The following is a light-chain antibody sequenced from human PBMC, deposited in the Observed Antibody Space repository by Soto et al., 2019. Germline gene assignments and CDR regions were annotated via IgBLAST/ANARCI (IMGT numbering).Light chain of an antibody. CDR2: DAS. CDR1: QSVFNH. Sequence: DVQMTQSPSSLSASVGDSVTITCRASQSVFNHLSWFQQRPGKGPKLLIYDASSLHAGVPSRFSGSGYGTDFTLTISTVQPEDSAIYYCHQSSSPPLTFGGGTRVEIK. V-gene: IGKV1-39*01. J-gene: IGKJ4*01. CDR3: HQSSSPPLT.